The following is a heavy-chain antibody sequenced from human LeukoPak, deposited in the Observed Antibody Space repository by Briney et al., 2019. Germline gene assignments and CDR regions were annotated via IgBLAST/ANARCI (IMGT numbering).Heavy chain of an antibody. CDR3: ARGYSYGYGFDP. J-gene: IGHJ5*02. CDR2: IYTSGST. Sequence: SQTLSLTCTVSGDSISGTFYWTWIRQPAGKGLEWIGRIYTSGSTNYNPSLKSRVTISIDTSKNQFSLKLKSVTAADTAVYYCARGYSYGYGFDPWGQGTLVTVS. CDR1: GDSISGTFY. D-gene: IGHD5-18*01. V-gene: IGHV4-61*02.